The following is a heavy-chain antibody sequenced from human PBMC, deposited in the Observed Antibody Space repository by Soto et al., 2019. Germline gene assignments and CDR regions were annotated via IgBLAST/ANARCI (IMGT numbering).Heavy chain of an antibody. D-gene: IGHD3-9*01. CDR3: ARGILTGYYTALGY. CDR2: IYSGGST. CDR1: GFTVSSNY. Sequence: GGSLRLSCAASGFTVSSNYMSWVRQAPGKGLEWVSVIYSGGSTYYADSEKGRFTISRDNSKNTLYLQMNSLRAEDTAVYYCARGILTGYYTALGYWGQGTLVTVSS. J-gene: IGHJ4*02. V-gene: IGHV3-66*01.